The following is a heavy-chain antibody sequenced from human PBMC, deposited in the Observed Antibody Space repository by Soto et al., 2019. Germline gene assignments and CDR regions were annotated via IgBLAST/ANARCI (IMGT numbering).Heavy chain of an antibody. CDR3: AREHGFSYGLNYFDP. J-gene: IGHJ5*02. CDR1: GGSINNYY. D-gene: IGHD5-18*01. Sequence: QVQLQESGPGLVKPSETLSLTCTVSGGSINNYYWSWIRQPPGKGLEWIGYIYDSGSTNYNPSLKSRVTMSVDTSQNQFSLNLSSVTAADTAVYYCAREHGFSYGLNYFDPWGQGTLVTVSS. CDR2: IYDSGST. V-gene: IGHV4-59*01.